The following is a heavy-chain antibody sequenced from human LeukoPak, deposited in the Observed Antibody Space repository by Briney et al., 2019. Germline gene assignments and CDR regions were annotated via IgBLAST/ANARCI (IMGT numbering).Heavy chain of an antibody. CDR1: GGTISNYY. D-gene: IGHD2-15*01. J-gene: IGHJ5*02. V-gene: IGHV4-34*01. CDR2: INHSGST. CDR3: ARSSGRYCSGGGCYPGLRFDP. Sequence: PSETLSLTCTVSGGTISNYYWNWIRQPPGKGLEWIGEINHSGSTNYNPSLKSRVTISVDTSKNQFSLKLSSVTAADTAVYYCARSSGRYCSGGGCYPGLRFDPWGQGTLVTVSS.